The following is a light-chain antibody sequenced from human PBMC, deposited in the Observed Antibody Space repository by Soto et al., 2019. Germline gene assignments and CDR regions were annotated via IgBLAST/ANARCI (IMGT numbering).Light chain of an antibody. V-gene: IGKV3-20*01. CDR3: QQYGSSSWT. CDR2: GPS. J-gene: IGKJ1*01. CDR1: QSVSSSY. Sequence: EIVLTQSPGTPSLSPGERATLSCRASQSVSSSYLAWYQQKPGQAPRLLIYGPSSRATGIPDRFSGSGSGTDFTLTISRLEPEDFAVYYCQQYGSSSWTFGQGIKVEIK.